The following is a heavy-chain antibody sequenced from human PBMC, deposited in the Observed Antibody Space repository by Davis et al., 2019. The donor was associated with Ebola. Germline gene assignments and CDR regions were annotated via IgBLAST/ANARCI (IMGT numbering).Heavy chain of an antibody. CDR3: ARDRVTMIVVVITGFGDYGMDV. CDR2: ISYDGSNK. D-gene: IGHD3-22*01. Sequence: LSLTCAASGFTFSSYAMHWVRQAPGKGLEWVAVISYDGSNKYYADSVKGRFTISRDNSKNTLYLQMNSLRAEDTAVYYCARDRVTMIVVVITGFGDYGMDVWGQGTTVTVSS. J-gene: IGHJ6*02. CDR1: GFTFSSYA. V-gene: IGHV3-30-3*01.